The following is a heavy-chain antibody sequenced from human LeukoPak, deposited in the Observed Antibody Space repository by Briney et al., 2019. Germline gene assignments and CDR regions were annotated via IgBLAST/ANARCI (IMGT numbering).Heavy chain of an antibody. D-gene: IGHD5-24*01. V-gene: IGHV1-8*01. J-gene: IGHJ3*02. CDR3: ARGRWLQLLDAFDI. CDR2: MNPNSGNT. CDR1: GYTFTTYD. Sequence: ASVKVSCKASGYTFTTYDINWVRQATGQGLEWMGWMNPNSGNTGYTQKFQGRVTMTRNTSISTAYMELSSLRSEDTAVYYCARGRWLQLLDAFDIWGQGTMVTVSS.